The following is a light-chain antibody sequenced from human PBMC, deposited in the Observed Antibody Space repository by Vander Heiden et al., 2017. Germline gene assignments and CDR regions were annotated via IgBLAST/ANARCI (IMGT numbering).Light chain of an antibody. J-gene: IGLJ1*01. Sequence: SSELTQDHAVSVALGQTVRITCQGDSLRSYYASWYQQKPGQAPVLVIYGKNNRPSGIPDRFSGSSSGNTASLTITGAQAEDEADYYCNSRDSSGNHLSVFGTGTKVTVL. CDR1: SLRSYY. CDR2: GKN. CDR3: NSRDSSGNHLSV. V-gene: IGLV3-19*01.